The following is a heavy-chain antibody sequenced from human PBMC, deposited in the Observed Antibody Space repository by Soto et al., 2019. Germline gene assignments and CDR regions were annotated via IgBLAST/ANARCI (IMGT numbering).Heavy chain of an antibody. J-gene: IGHJ6*02. Sequence: EVQLVESGGGLVQPGGSLRLSCAASGFTLSSYDIHWVRQGTGEGLAWVSGSGSGGDTHYADSVKGRFIISTEDGKNSLYLQMNNLRVADTAVYYCTRKTPPTGMEVWGQGATVTVSS. D-gene: IGHD3-9*01. CDR2: SGSGGDT. CDR1: GFTLSSYD. V-gene: IGHV3-13*01. CDR3: TRKTPPTGMEV.